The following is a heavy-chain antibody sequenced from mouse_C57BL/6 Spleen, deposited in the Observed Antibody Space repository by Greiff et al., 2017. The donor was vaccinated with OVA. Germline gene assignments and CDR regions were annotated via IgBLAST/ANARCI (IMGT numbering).Heavy chain of an antibody. CDR3: ARRTAQAGFAY. V-gene: IGHV1-64*01. J-gene: IGHJ3*01. CDR2: IHPNSGST. Sequence: QVQLQQPGAELVKPGASVKLSCKASGYTSTSYWMHWVKQRPGQGLEWIGMIHPNSGSTNYNEKFKSKATLTVDKSSSTAYMQLSSLTSEDSAVYYCARRTAQAGFAYWGQGTLVTVSA. CDR1: GYTSTSYW. D-gene: IGHD3-2*02.